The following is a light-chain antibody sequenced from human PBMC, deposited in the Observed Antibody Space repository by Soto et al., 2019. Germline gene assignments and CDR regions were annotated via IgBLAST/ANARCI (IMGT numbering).Light chain of an antibody. CDR3: SSYAGKGV. CDR2: EVN. Sequence: TQPAPLSWASGQAIPSSCTGTRSDVVGYNYVSWYQQHPGKAPKLMIYEVNKRPSGVPDRFSGSKSGNTASLTVSGLQTEDEADYYCSSYAGKGVFGGGTQQTVL. CDR1: RSDVVGYNY. J-gene: IGLJ2*01. V-gene: IGLV2-8*01.